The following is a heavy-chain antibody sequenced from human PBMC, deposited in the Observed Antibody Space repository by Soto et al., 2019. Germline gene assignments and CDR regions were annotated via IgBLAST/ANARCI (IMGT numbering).Heavy chain of an antibody. CDR1: GFTFSSYS. D-gene: IGHD6-19*01. CDR2: ISSSSSYI. Sequence: EVQLVESGGGLVKPGGSLRLSCAASGFTFSSYSMNWVRQAPGKGLEWVSSISSSSSYIYYADSVKGRFTISRDSAENSLYLQMNSLRAEDTAVYYCASEQWAGGMDVWGQGTTVTVSS. J-gene: IGHJ6*02. CDR3: ASEQWAGGMDV. V-gene: IGHV3-21*01.